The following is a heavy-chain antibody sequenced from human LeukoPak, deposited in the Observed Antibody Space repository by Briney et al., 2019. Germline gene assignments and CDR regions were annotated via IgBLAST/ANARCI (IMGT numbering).Heavy chain of an antibody. CDR2: ITSSSGTI. J-gene: IGHJ4*02. CDR1: GFTFSAYN. V-gene: IGHV3-48*02. CDR3: ARDFAY. Sequence: GGSLRLSCAASGFTFSAYNMNWVRQAPGKGLEWVSYITSSSGTIYYADSVKGRFTISRDNAKSSLYLQMNSLRDEDTAVYYCARDFAYWGQGTLVTVSS.